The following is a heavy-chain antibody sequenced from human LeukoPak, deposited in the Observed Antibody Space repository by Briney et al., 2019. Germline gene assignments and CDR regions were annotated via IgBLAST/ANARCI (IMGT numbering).Heavy chain of an antibody. D-gene: IGHD6-13*01. Sequence: SHTLSLTCAISGDIHSRNCAACNWVRQSPSRGLEWLGRTYYKYKWYNHYAVSVKSRIIINADTSKNKFYLHLNSVTPEDTAVYYCARILEYSGSWNYFDYWGQGTLVTVSS. CDR1: GDIHSRNCAA. CDR2: TYYKYKWYN. V-gene: IGHV6-1*01. J-gene: IGHJ4*02. CDR3: ARILEYSGSWNYFDY.